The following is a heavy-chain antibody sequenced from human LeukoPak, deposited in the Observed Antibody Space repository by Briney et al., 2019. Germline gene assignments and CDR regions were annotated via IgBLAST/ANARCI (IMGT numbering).Heavy chain of an antibody. Sequence: SETLSLTCTVSGGSISSGSYYWSWIRQPAGKGLEWIGRIYTSGSTNYNPSLKSRVTISVDTSKNQFSLKLSSVTAADTAVYYCARSTVVTPRVYYYYMDVWGKGTTVTVSS. CDR3: ARSTVVTPRVYYYYMDV. J-gene: IGHJ6*03. V-gene: IGHV4-61*02. D-gene: IGHD4-23*01. CDR1: GGSISSGSYY. CDR2: IYTSGST.